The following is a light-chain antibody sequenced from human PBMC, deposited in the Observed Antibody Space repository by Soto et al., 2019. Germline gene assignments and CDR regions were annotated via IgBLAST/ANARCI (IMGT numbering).Light chain of an antibody. CDR1: PSISSW. J-gene: IGKJ1*01. Sequence: DIQMTQSPSTLSASVGDRVTITCRASPSISSWLAWYQQKPGKAPKLLIYKASSLESGVPSRFSGSGSGTEFTLTISSLQPDDFATYYCQQYNRSPWTFGQGTKVEIK. CDR2: KAS. V-gene: IGKV1-5*03. CDR3: QQYNRSPWT.